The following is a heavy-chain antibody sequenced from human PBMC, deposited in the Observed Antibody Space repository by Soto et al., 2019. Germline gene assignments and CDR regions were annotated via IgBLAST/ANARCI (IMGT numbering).Heavy chain of an antibody. Sequence: VASVKVSCKASGYTFTSYAMHWVRQAPGQRLEWKGWINAGNGNTDYAKKFQGRVTMTTDTSTSTAYMDLRSLRSDDTAVYYCARHNSQWPNWFDPWGQGTLVTVSS. CDR2: INAGNGNT. V-gene: IGHV1-3*01. CDR3: ARHNSQWPNWFDP. CDR1: GYTFTSYA. J-gene: IGHJ5*02. D-gene: IGHD1-1*01.